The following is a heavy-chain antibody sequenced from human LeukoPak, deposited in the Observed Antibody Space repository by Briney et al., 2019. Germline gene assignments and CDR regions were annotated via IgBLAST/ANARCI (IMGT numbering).Heavy chain of an antibody. CDR3: ARGSTGPRTGGTGHYFDY. J-gene: IGHJ4*02. CDR1: GGSISSGGYS. CDR2: IYHSGST. V-gene: IGHV4-30-2*01. D-gene: IGHD1-14*01. Sequence: KPSETLSLTCAVSGGSISSGGYSWSWIRQPPGKGLEWIGYIYHSGSTYYNPSLKSRVTISVDRSKNQFSLKLSSVTAADTAVYYCARGSTGPRTGGTGHYFDYWGQGTLVTVSS.